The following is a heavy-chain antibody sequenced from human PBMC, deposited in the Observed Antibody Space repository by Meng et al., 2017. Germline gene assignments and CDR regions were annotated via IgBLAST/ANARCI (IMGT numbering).Heavy chain of an antibody. CDR3: AREGRYLPSTIFDAFDI. J-gene: IGHJ3*02. V-gene: IGHV1-69*06. CDR2: IIPIFGTA. Sequence: SVKVSCKASGGTFSSYAISWVRQAPGQGLEWMGGIIPIFGTANYAQKFQGRVTITADKSTSTAYMELSRLRSDDTAVYYCAREGRYLPSTIFDAFDIWGQGTMVTVSS. D-gene: IGHD1-26*01. CDR1: GGTFSSYA.